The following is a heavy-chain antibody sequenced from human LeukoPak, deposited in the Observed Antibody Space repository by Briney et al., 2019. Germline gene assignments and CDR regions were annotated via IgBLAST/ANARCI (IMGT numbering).Heavy chain of an antibody. CDR2: IYYTGRN. V-gene: IGHV4-59*01. D-gene: IGHD2-21*02. CDR3: AKMTIHGDFVL. CDR1: GGPISVDY. Sequence: KSSETLSLTCIVSGGPISVDYWNWIRQAPGRGLEWIGYIYYTGRNKYNPSLASRLTISIDTSKSQFSLRLTSVTAADTAVYYCAKMTIHGDFVLWGQGSLVTVSS. J-gene: IGHJ4*02.